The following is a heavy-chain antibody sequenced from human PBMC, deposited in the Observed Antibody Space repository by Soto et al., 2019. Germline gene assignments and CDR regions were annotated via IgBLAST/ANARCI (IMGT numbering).Heavy chain of an antibody. CDR3: ARRLHLGYCSGGSCYSRPFLTDY. J-gene: IGHJ4*02. CDR2: INHSGST. Sequence: PSETLSLTCAVYGGSFSGYYWGWIRQPPGKGLEWIGEINHSGSTNYNPSLKSRVTISVDTSKNQFSLKLSSVTAADTAVYYCARRLHLGYCSGGSCYSRPFLTDYWGQGTLVTVSS. D-gene: IGHD2-15*01. CDR1: GGSFSGYY. V-gene: IGHV4-34*01.